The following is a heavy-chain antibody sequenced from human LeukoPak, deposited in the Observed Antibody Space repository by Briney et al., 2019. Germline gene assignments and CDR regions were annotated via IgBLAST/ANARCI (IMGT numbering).Heavy chain of an antibody. CDR2: ICAYNGIT. J-gene: IGHJ6*02. CDR1: GYTFTSYG. Sequence: ASVKVSCKASGYTFTSYGISWVRPAPGQGLEWMGWICAYNGITNYAQKLQGRVTMTTGTTTSTAYMELRSLRSEDTDVYYCAWGGSLEWLPYYYYYYGMDVWGQGTTVTVSS. V-gene: IGHV1-18*01. CDR3: AWGGSLEWLPYYYYYYGMDV. D-gene: IGHD3-3*01.